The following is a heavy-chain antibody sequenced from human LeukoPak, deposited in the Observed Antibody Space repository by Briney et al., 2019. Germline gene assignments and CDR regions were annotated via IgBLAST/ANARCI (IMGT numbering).Heavy chain of an antibody. CDR3: TRDDWTPEWELTSPVDY. V-gene: IGHV3-49*03. CDR1: GFTFGDYA. J-gene: IGHJ4*02. D-gene: IGHD1-26*01. CDR2: IRSKAYGGTT. Sequence: GGSLRLSCTASGFTFGDYAMSWFRQAPGKGLEWVGFIRSKAYGGTTEYAASVKGRFTISKADSKSIAYLQTNSTKTEATAVYYRTRDDWTPEWELTSPVDYWGQGTLVTVSS.